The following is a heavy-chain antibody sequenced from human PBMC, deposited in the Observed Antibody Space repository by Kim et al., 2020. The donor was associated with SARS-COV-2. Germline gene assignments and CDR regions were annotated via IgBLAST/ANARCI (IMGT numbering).Heavy chain of an antibody. V-gene: IGHV4-39*01. CDR2: AYYIGNT. CDR3: ARHQSYSSGWYAALYY. Sequence: SETLSLTCTVSGGSLSSSSYYWGWIRQPPGKGLEWIGTAYYIGNTYYNPSLKSRVTISVDTSKNQFYLKLGSVTAADTAVYYCARHQSYSSGWYAALYY. D-gene: IGHD6-19*01. J-gene: IGHJ6*01. CDR1: GGSLSSSSYY.